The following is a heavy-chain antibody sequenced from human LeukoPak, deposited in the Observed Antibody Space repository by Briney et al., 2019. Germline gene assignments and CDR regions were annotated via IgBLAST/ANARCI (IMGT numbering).Heavy chain of an antibody. CDR2: ISVYNGHT. Sequence: ASVKVSCKASGYTFTSYGISWVRQAPGQGLEWLGWISVYNGHTNYAQKLQGRVTMTTDTSTSTAYMELRSLRSDDTAVYYCARLGGSGSYFRGLYYYYMDVWGKGTTVTISS. V-gene: IGHV1-18*01. D-gene: IGHD3-10*01. CDR3: ARLGGSGSYFRGLYYYYMDV. J-gene: IGHJ6*03. CDR1: GYTFTSYG.